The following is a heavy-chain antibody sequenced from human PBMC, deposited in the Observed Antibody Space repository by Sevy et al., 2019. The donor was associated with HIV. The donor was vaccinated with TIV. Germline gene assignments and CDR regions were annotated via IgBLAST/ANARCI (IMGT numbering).Heavy chain of an antibody. CDR1: GYTLSKLF. Sequence: ASVKVSCKVSGYTLSKLFIHWVRQAPGKGLEWMGNFDPQHGETIYAQKFQGRVTMAEDTSTDKVYMDLSGLTSEDTAVYYCATVGLRYFSGSSSYQGDGFDPWGQGTLVTVSS. V-gene: IGHV1-24*01. CDR3: ATVGLRYFSGSSSYQGDGFDP. D-gene: IGHD2-15*01. CDR2: FDPQHGET. J-gene: IGHJ5*02.